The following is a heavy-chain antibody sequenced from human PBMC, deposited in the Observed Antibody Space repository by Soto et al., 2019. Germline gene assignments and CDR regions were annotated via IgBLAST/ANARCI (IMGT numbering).Heavy chain of an antibody. J-gene: IGHJ5*02. CDR1: GGSISSYY. CDR3: ARGGSITMVRGVPTPYNWFDP. D-gene: IGHD3-10*01. Sequence: SETLSLTCTVSGGSISSYYWSWIRQPPGKGLEWIGYIYYSGSTNYNPSLKSRVTISVDTSKNQFSLKLSSVTAADTAVYYCARGGSITMVRGVPTPYNWFDPWGQGXLVTVYS. CDR2: IYYSGST. V-gene: IGHV4-59*01.